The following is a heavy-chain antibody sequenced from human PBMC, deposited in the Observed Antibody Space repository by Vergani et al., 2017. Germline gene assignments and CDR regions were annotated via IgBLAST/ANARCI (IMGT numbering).Heavy chain of an antibody. D-gene: IGHD6-13*01. J-gene: IGHJ3*02. CDR2: IWYDGSNK. CDR1: GFTFSSYG. CDR3: ARDMGERAGAIWAFDI. Sequence: QVQLVESGGGVVQPGRSLRLSCAASGFTFSSYGMHWVRQAPGKGLEWVAVIWYDGSNKYYADSVKDRFTISRDNSKNTLYLQMNSLRAEDTAVYYCARDMGERAGAIWAFDIWGQGTMVTVSS. V-gene: IGHV3-33*01.